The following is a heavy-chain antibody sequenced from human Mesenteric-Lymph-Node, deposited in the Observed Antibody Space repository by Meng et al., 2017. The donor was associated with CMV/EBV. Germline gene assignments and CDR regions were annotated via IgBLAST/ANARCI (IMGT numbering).Heavy chain of an antibody. J-gene: IGHJ3*02. Sequence: ASVKVSCKASGYTFTSYGITWVRQAPGQGLEWMGWISADNGNTNYAQKFQDRVIMTTDRSTRTAYMELRSLRSDDTAVYYCARIVGSHSWFSLGAFDNWGQGTMVTVSS. CDR3: ARIVGSHSWFSLGAFDN. CDR2: ISADNGNT. D-gene: IGHD1-26*01. V-gene: IGHV1-18*01. CDR1: GYTFTSYG.